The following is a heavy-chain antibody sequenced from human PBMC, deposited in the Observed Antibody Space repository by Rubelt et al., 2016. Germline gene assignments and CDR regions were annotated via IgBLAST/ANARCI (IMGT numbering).Heavy chain of an antibody. V-gene: IGHV3-48*02. J-gene: IGHJ6*02. CDR2: ISSSSSTI. D-gene: IGHD6-25*01. Sequence: EVQLVESGGGLVQPGGSLRLSCAASGFTLSSYGMNWVRRTPGKGLEWISYISSSSSTIYSADSVKGRLTISRDNAKNSLYLQMNSLRDEDTAVYYGASGSRVSSGGRGMDVWGQGTTVIVSS. CDR3: ASGSRVSSGGRGMDV. CDR1: GFTLSSYG.